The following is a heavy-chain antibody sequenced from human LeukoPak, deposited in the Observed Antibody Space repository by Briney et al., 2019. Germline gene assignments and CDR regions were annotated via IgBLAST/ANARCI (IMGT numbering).Heavy chain of an antibody. CDR2: ISYDGSNK. J-gene: IGHJ4*02. CDR3: ARADFWSGYSVNFDY. D-gene: IGHD3-3*01. Sequence: GRSLRLSCAASGFTFSSYAMHWVRQAPGKGLEGVAVISYDGSNKYYPDSVKGRFTISRNNSKNTLYLQMNSLRAEDTAVYYCARADFWSGYSVNFDYWGQGTLVTVSS. V-gene: IGHV3-30-3*01. CDR1: GFTFSSYA.